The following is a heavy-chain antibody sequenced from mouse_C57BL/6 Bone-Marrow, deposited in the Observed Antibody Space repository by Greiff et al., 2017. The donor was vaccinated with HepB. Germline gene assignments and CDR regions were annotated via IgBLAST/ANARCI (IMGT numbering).Heavy chain of an antibody. J-gene: IGHJ3*01. Sequence: VQLKQSGAVLMKPGASVKLSCKATGYTFTGYWIEWVKQRPGHGLVWVGVFLPGSGSTNYNEKFKGKATFTADTSSNTAYMQLSSLTTEDYAIYSCERRLPPFAYWGQVTVVTDTA. CDR3: ERRLPPFAY. V-gene: IGHV1-9*01. CDR1: GYTFTGYW. D-gene: IGHD3-2*02. CDR2: FLPGSGST.